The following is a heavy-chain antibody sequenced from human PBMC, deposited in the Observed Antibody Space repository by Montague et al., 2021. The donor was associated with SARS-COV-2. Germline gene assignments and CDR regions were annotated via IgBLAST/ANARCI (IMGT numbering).Heavy chain of an antibody. D-gene: IGHD3-16*01. J-gene: IGHJ2*01. CDR3: ARRFVTYYWYFDL. Sequence: SETLSLTCTVSNASFDNYYWSWVRQSPGKGLEYIGYIHYSGSTNYNPSLRSRVTISIDTSKNQSSLKLMSVTAAESAIYFCARRFVTYYWYFDLWGRGTLVTVSS. CDR1: NASFDNYY. V-gene: IGHV4-59*01. CDR2: IHYSGST.